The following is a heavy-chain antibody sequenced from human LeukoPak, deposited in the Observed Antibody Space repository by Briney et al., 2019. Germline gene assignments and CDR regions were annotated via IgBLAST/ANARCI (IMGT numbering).Heavy chain of an antibody. CDR2: IYYSGST. CDR3: ARSLSGSYHFGY. J-gene: IGHJ4*02. Sequence: SETLSLTCTVSGGSISSYYWSWIRQPPGKGLEWIGYIYYSGSTNYNPSLKSRVTISVDTSKNQFSLKLSSVTAADTAVYYCARSLSGSYHFGYWGQGTLVTVSS. V-gene: IGHV4-59*01. CDR1: GGSISSYY. D-gene: IGHD1-26*01.